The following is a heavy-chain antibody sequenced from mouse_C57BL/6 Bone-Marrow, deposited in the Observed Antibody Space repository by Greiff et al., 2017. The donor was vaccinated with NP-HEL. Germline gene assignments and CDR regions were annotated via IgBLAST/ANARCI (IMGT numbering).Heavy chain of an antibody. J-gene: IGHJ2*01. Sequence: EVQLVESEGGLVQPGSSMKLSCTASGFTFSDYYMAWVRQVPEKGLEWVANINYDGSSTYYLDSLKSRFIISRDNAKNILYLQMSSLKSEDTATYYCARDWADYWGQGTTLTVSS. CDR3: ARDWADY. CDR1: GFTFSDYY. V-gene: IGHV5-16*01. CDR2: INYDGSST.